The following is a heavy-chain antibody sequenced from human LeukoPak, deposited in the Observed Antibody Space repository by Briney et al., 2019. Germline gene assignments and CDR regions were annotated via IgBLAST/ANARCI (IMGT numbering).Heavy chain of an antibody. CDR3: ARHDGSSWYYAFDV. V-gene: IGHV4-34*01. D-gene: IGHD6-13*01. CDR2: INHSGST. Sequence: SETLSLTCAVYGGSFSGYYWSWIRQPPGKGLEWIGEINHSGSTNYNPSLKSRVTISVDASKNQFSLKLSSVTAADTAVYYCARHDGSSWYYAFDVWGQGTMVTVSP. CDR1: GGSFSGYY. J-gene: IGHJ3*01.